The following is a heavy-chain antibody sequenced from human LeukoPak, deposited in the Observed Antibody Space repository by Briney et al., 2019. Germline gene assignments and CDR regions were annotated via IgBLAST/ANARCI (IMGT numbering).Heavy chain of an antibody. Sequence: SETLSLTCTVSGGSISSSSYYWGWIRQPPGKGLEWIGSIYYSGSTYYNPSLKSRVTISVDTSKNQFSLKLSSVTAADTPVYYCASSSGWLNNWFDPWGQGTLVTVSS. D-gene: IGHD6-19*01. V-gene: IGHV4-39*01. CDR3: ASSSGWLNNWFDP. CDR1: GGSISSSSYY. J-gene: IGHJ5*02. CDR2: IYYSGST.